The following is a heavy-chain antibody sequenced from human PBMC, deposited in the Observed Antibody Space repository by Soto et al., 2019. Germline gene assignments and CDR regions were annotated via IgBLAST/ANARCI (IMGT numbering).Heavy chain of an antibody. V-gene: IGHV4-4*07. CDR1: GGSISSYY. J-gene: IGHJ6*02. CDR3: ARDYYYYGMDV. CDR2: IYTSGST. Sequence: SETLSLTCTVSGGSISSYYWSWIRQPAGKGLEWIGRIYTSGSTYYNPSLKSRVTISVDTSKNQFSLKLSSVTAADTAVYYCARDYYYYGMDVWGQGTTVTVSS.